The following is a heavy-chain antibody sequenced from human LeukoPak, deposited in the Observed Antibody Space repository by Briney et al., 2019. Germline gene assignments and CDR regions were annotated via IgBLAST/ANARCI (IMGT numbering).Heavy chain of an antibody. CDR1: GFTFSSYS. Sequence: KPGGSLRLSCAASGFTFSSYSMNWVRQAPGKGLEWVSSISSSSSYIYYADSVKGRFTISRDNAKNSLYLQMNSLRAEDTAVYYCAKNSSGWSYFDYWGQGTLVTVSS. J-gene: IGHJ4*02. V-gene: IGHV3-21*04. D-gene: IGHD6-19*01. CDR2: ISSSSSYI. CDR3: AKNSSGWSYFDY.